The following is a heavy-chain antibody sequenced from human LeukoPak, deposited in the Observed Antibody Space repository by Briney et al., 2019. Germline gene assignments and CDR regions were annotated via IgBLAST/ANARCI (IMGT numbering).Heavy chain of an antibody. D-gene: IGHD5-18*01. V-gene: IGHV1-2*02. J-gene: IGHJ4*02. CDR2: INPNSGGT. Sequence: ASVKVSCKASGYTFTSYGISWVRQAPGQGLEWMGWINPNSGGTNYAQKFQGRVTMTRDTSISTAYMELSRLRSDDTAVYYCARVMGGYSYGFDYWGQGTLVTVSS. CDR3: ARVMGGYSYGFDY. CDR1: GYTFTSYG.